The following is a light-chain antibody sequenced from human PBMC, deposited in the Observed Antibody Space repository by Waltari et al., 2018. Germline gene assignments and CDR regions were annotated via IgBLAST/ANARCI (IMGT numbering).Light chain of an antibody. V-gene: IGKV2-40*01. CDR3: LQTMAFPRT. CDR2: GGS. Sequence: DIVMTQPPLSLPITPGAPASVPCGSSQSLLHINGNTYLHWYLQKPGQSPQLLLYGGSKRASGVPDRFSGSGSGTHFTLNISKVEADDVGVYYCLQTMAFPRTFGQGTKVEIK. CDR1: QSLLHINGNTY. J-gene: IGKJ1*01.